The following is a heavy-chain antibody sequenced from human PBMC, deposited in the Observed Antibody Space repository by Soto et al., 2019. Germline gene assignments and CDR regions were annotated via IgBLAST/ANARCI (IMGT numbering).Heavy chain of an antibody. Sequence: EVQLVESGGGLVQPGGSLRLSCAASGFTFSSYWMSWVRQAPGKGLEWVANIKQDGSEKYYVDSVKGRFTISRDNAKNSLYLQMNSLRAEDTAVYYCARGCADYYYYMDVWGKGTTVTVSS. CDR1: GFTFSSYW. CDR2: IKQDGSEK. CDR3: ARGCADYYYYMDV. V-gene: IGHV3-7*01. J-gene: IGHJ6*03.